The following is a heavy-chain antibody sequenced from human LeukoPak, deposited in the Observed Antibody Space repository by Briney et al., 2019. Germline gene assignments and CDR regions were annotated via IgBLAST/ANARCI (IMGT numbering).Heavy chain of an antibody. D-gene: IGHD1-26*01. CDR1: GFTVSSNY. J-gene: IGHJ3*02. Sequence: GGSLRLSCAASGFTVSSNYMTWVRQAPGKGLEWVSVIYSGGSTYYADPAKGTFTITRDNPKNTLNLQTNSLRAEDTAVYYCARIVAGGAFDIWGQGTMVTVSS. CDR2: IYSGGST. CDR3: ARIVAGGAFDI. V-gene: IGHV3-66*01.